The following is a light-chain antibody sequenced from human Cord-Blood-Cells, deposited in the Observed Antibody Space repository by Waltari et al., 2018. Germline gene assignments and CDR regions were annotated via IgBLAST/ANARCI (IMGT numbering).Light chain of an antibody. Sequence: KAPKLMIYDVSKRPLGVPDRLSGSKSGNTASLTISGLQAEDEADYYCCSYAGSYTWVFGGGTKLTVL. CDR2: DVS. CDR3: CSYAGSYTWV. V-gene: IGLV2-11*01. J-gene: IGLJ3*02.